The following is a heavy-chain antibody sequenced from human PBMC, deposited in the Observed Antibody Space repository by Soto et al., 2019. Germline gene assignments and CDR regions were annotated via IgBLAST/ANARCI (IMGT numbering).Heavy chain of an antibody. CDR3: ARDVIMTRELLWFGETNRYYGMDV. J-gene: IGHJ6*02. V-gene: IGHV4-31*03. CDR1: GGSISSGGYY. Sequence: SETLSLTCTVSGGSISSGGYYWSWIRQHPGKGLEWIGYIYYSGSTYYNPSLKSRVTISVDTSKNQFSLKLSSVTAADTAVYYCARDVIMTRELLWFGETNRYYGMDVWGQGTTVTVSS. CDR2: IYYSGST. D-gene: IGHD3-10*01.